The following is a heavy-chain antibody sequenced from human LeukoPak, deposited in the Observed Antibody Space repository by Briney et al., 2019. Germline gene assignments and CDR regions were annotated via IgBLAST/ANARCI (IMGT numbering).Heavy chain of an antibody. D-gene: IGHD3-9*01. V-gene: IGHV3-7*04. J-gene: IGHJ4*02. CDR1: GFTFSSYW. Sequence: SGGSLRLSCAASGFTFSSYWMSWVRQAPGKGLEWVANIKQDGNEKYYVDSVKGRFTISRDNAKNSLYLQMNSLRAEDTAVYFCARADTSDILTGYSDYWGQGTLVTVSS. CDR3: ARADTSDILTGYSDY. CDR2: IKQDGNEK.